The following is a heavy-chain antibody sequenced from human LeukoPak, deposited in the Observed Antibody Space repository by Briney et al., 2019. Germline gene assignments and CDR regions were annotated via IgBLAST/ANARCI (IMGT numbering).Heavy chain of an antibody. CDR3: ARGIDY. Sequence: GGSLRLSCVASGFTFSSYWMSWVRQAPGKGLEWVANIKQDESEKYYVDSVKGRFTISRDTSKNMVFLQMNSLRVEDTAVYYCARGIDYWGRGTLVTVSS. CDR1: GFTFSSYW. V-gene: IGHV3-7*03. CDR2: IKQDESEK. J-gene: IGHJ4*02.